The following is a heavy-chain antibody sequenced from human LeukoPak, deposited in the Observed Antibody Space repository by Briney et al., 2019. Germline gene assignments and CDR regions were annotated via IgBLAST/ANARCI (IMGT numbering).Heavy chain of an antibody. Sequence: SETLSFTCAVYGGSFSGYYWSWIRQPPGKGLEWIGEINHSGSTNYNPSLKSRVTISVDTFKNQFSLRLSSVTAADTAVYYCARQGDYFWSGYLVDYWGQGTLVTVSS. J-gene: IGHJ4*02. D-gene: IGHD3-3*01. CDR1: GGSFSGYY. CDR3: ARQGDYFWSGYLVDY. CDR2: INHSGST. V-gene: IGHV4-34*01.